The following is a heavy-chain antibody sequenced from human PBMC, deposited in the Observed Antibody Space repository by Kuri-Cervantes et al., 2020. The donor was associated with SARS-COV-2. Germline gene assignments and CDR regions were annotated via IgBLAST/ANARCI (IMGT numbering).Heavy chain of an antibody. J-gene: IGHJ5*02. CDR2: INHSGST. V-gene: IGHV4-34*01. CDR1: GGSISSYY. Sequence: SETLSLTCTVSGGSISSYYWSWIRQPPGKGLKWIGEINHSGSTNYNPSLKSRVTISVDTSKNQFSLKLSSVTAADTAVYYCARGFRPILGKFDPWGQGTLVTVSS. CDR3: ARGFRPILGKFDP. D-gene: IGHD3-3*01.